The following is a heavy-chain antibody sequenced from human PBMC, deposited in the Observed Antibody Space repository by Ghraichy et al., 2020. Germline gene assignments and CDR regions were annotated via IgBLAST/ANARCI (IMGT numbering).Heavy chain of an antibody. CDR3: ASPTMVRGVIHPLEYGKDV. V-gene: IGHV5-51*01. CDR1: GYSFTSYW. D-gene: IGHD3-10*01. CDR2: IYPGDSDT. J-gene: IGHJ6*02. Sequence: GESLNISCKGSGYSFTSYWIGWVRQMPGKGLEWMGIIYPGDSDTRYSPSFQGQVTISADKSISTAYLQWSSLKASDTAMYYCASPTMVRGVIHPLEYGKDVWGQGTTVTVSS.